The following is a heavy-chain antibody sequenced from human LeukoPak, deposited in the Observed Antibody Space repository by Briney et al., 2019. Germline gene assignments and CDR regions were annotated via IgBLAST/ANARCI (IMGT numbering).Heavy chain of an antibody. J-gene: IGHJ4*02. Sequence: PSETLSLTCTVSGGSISSSSYYWGWIRQPPGKGLKSIASIYYSGSTYYNPSLKSRVTISVDTSKNQFSLKLSSVTAADTAVYYCARLRPDYYYDSSGYYIDYWGQGTLVTVSS. V-gene: IGHV4-39*01. CDR1: GGSISSSSYY. CDR3: ARLRPDYYYDSSGYYIDY. CDR2: IYYSGST. D-gene: IGHD3-22*01.